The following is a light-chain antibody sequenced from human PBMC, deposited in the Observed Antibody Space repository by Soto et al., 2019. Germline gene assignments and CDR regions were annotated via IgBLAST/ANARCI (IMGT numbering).Light chain of an antibody. CDR1: QSVVYSSNNKNY. J-gene: IGKJ1*01. CDR3: QQYYSTPWT. Sequence: DIVMTQSPDSLDVSLGERATINCKSSQSVVYSSNNKNYLAWYQQKPGQPPKLLIYWASTRESGVPDRFSGSGSGTDFTLTISSLQAEDVAVYYCQQYYSTPWTFGQGTKVDIK. V-gene: IGKV4-1*01. CDR2: WAS.